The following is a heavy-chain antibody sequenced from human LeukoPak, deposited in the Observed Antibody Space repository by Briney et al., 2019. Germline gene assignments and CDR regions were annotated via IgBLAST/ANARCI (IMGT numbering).Heavy chain of an antibody. CDR1: GYSFTSYW. CDR3: ARQSYNTKSIDF. D-gene: IGHD2-8*01. CDR2: IYPGDSDT. J-gene: IGHJ4*02. V-gene: IGHV5-51*01. Sequence: ASVKISCKGSGYSFTSYWIGWVRQIPGKGLEWMGIIYPGDSDTRYSPSFQGQVTISADKSINTAYLQWSSLKASDTAIYFCARQSYNTKSIDFWGQGNLVTVSS.